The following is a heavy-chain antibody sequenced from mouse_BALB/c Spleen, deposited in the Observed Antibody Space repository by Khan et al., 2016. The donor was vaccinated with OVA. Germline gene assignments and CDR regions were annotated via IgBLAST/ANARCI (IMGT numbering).Heavy chain of an antibody. CDR2: ISGDSNTI. CDR1: GFTFSSYG. V-gene: IGHV5-17*02. Sequence: EVQLVESGGGLVQPGGSRKLSCAASGFTFSSYGMHWVRQAPERGLEWVAYISGDSNTIYYADTVKGRFTISRDNPRNTLFLQMTSLMSEDTAMYYCATSYFYGYYFDYWGPGPTLTVSS. D-gene: IGHD1-1*01. CDR3: ATSYFYGYYFDY. J-gene: IGHJ2*01.